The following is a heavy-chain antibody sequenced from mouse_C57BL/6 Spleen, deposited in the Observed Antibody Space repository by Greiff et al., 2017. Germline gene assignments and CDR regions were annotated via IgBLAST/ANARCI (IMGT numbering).Heavy chain of an antibody. D-gene: IGHD1-1*01. Sequence: VQLQQPGAELVMPGASVKLSCKASGYTFTSYWMHWVKQRPGQGLEWIGEIDPSDSYTNYNQKFKGKSTLTVDKSSSTAYMQLSSLTSEDSAVYYCALTTVVATPAPFDYWGQGTTLTVSS. CDR1: GYTFTSYW. CDR3: ALTTVVATPAPFDY. CDR2: IDPSDSYT. J-gene: IGHJ2*01. V-gene: IGHV1-69*01.